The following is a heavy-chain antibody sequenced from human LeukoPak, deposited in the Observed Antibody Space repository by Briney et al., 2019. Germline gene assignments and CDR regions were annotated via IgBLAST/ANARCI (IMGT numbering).Heavy chain of an antibody. J-gene: IGHJ4*02. D-gene: IGHD2-8*01. CDR2: INHSGST. V-gene: IGHV4-34*01. CDR3: ARGGMVHRFDY. Sequence: GSLRLSCAASGFTFSDYYMSWIRQPPGKGLEWIGEINHSGSTNYNPSLKSRVTISVDTSKNQFSLKLSSVTAADTAVYYCARGGMVHRFDYWGQGTLVTVSS. CDR1: GFTFSDYY.